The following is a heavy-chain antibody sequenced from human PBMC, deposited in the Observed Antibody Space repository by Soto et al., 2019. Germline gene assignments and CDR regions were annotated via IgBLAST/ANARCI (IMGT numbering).Heavy chain of an antibody. CDR3: ARSRGSYYTNFDS. J-gene: IGHJ4*02. D-gene: IGHD3-10*01. V-gene: IGHV1-69*08. Sequence: QVQLVQSGAEVKKPGSSVKVCCKASADTFTGYTVTWVRQAPGQGLEWVGRLIPILGASNFAQKFQGRVTISADKSADTAYMVLTGLTSEDTAVYYCARSRGSYYTNFDSWGQGTLVTVSS. CDR2: LIPILGAS. CDR1: ADTFTGYT.